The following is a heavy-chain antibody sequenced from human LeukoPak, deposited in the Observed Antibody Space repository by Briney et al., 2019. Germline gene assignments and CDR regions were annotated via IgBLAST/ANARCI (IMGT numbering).Heavy chain of an antibody. CDR2: IYYSGGT. Sequence: PSETLSLTCTVSGGSISTYYWSWIRQPPGKGLEWIGYIYYSGGTDYNPSLKSRVTISVDTSKNQFSLKLRSVTAADTAVYYCARHVTISGPYDASDIWGQGTMVTVSP. D-gene: IGHD5-24*01. V-gene: IGHV4-59*08. CDR1: GGSISTYY. J-gene: IGHJ3*02. CDR3: ARHVTISGPYDASDI.